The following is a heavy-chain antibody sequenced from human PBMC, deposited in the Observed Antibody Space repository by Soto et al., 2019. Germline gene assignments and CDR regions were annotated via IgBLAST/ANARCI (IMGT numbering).Heavy chain of an antibody. J-gene: IGHJ4*02. CDR3: ACWGRDYFDY. D-gene: IGHD7-27*01. CDR2: IYYSGGT. Sequence: LSLTCTVSGASISNGGYYWSWIRQYPGRGLEWIGYIYYSGGTYYNPSLESRVTISVDTSKNHFSLRLTSVTAADTAVYYCACWGRDYFDYWGQGTLVTVSS. V-gene: IGHV4-31*03. CDR1: GASISNGGYY.